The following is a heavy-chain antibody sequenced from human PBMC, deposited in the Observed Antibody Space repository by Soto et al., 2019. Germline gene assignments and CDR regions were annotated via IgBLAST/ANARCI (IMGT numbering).Heavy chain of an antibody. CDR3: AKDQRLVRGYSYFALDV. CDR1: GFTFNSYA. D-gene: IGHD3-10*01. V-gene: IGHV3-23*01. J-gene: IGHJ6*02. CDR2: VSVSGDDT. Sequence: EVRLLQSGGGLVQPGGSLRLSCAGSGFTFNSYAMHWVRQAPGKGLEWVSGVSVSGDDTYYADSVKGRLTISRDNSKNTLYLQMNSLRAEDTAVYYCAKDQRLVRGYSYFALDVWGQGTPVTVSS.